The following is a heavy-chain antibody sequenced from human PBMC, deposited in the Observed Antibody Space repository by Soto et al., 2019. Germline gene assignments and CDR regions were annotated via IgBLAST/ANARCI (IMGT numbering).Heavy chain of an antibody. CDR1: GASISSADYY. J-gene: IGHJ4*02. Sequence: PSETLSLTCTVSGASISSADYYWSWLRQPPGKGPEWLGYIYYSGTTYYNPSLKSRITISVDTSKNHFSLRLNSVTAADTAVYYCARALYSSTWYGDFDSWGQGTLVTVSS. CDR3: ARALYSSTWYGDFDS. CDR2: IYYSGTT. D-gene: IGHD6-13*01. V-gene: IGHV4-30-4*01.